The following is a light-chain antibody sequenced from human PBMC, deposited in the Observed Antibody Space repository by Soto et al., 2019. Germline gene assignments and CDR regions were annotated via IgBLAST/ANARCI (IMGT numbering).Light chain of an antibody. CDR2: EVS. CDR1: SSDVGGYNY. J-gene: IGLJ1*01. V-gene: IGLV2-14*01. Sequence: QSALTQPASVSGSPGQSITISCTGTSSDVGGYNYVSWYQQHPGKAPKLMIYEVSNRPSGVSNRFSGSKSGNTASLTISGLQAEGEADYYCSSYTSSSTRVFGTGTKVTV. CDR3: SSYTSSSTRV.